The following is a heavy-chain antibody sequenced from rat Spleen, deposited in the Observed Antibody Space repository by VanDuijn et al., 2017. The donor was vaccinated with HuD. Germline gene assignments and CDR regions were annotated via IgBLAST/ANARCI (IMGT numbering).Heavy chain of an antibody. V-gene: IGHV2-13*01. D-gene: IGHD1-11*01. CDR1: GFSLSSYG. CDR2: IWGDGST. J-gene: IGHJ3*01. Sequence: QVQLKESGPGLVQPSQTLSLTCTVSGFSLSSYGVIWVRQPPGKGLEWMGGIWGDGSTDYNSALKSRLTISRDTSKSQVFLKMNSLKTDDTVIYFCARSYGGYTSNWFPYWGQGTLVTVSS. CDR3: ARSYGGYTSNWFPY.